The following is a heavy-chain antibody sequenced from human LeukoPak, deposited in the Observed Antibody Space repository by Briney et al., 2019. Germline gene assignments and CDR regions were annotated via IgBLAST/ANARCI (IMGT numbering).Heavy chain of an antibody. CDR2: IWHSGST. CDR1: GDSITSSNW. Sequence: SGTLSLTWAVSGDSITSSNWWSWVRQPPGKGLEWIGEIWHSGSTNYNPSLRSRVAISVDKSKNQFSLKLSSVTAADTAMYYCAFYNRGWYFDYWGQGTLVTVSS. CDR3: AFYNRGWYFDY. V-gene: IGHV4-4*02. D-gene: IGHD1-14*01. J-gene: IGHJ4*02.